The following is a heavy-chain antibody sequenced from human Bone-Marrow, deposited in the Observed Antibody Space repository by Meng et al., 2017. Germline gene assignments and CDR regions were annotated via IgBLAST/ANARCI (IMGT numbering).Heavy chain of an antibody. CDR3: ARDGITMVRGVITIYWYFDL. CDR2: TYYRSKWYN. CDR1: GDSVSSNSAA. V-gene: IGHV6-1*01. J-gene: IGHJ2*01. D-gene: IGHD3-10*01. Sequence: LSCAISGDSVSSNSAAWNWIRQSPSRGLEWLGRTYYRSKWYNDYAVSVKSRITINPDTSKNQFSLQLNSVTPEDTAVYYCARDGITMVRGVITIYWYFDLWGRGTLVTVSS.